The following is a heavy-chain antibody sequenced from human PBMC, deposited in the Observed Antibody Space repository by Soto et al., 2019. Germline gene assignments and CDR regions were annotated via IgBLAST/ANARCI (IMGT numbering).Heavy chain of an antibody. D-gene: IGHD3-10*01. Sequence: QVQLVQSGAEVKKPGASVKVSCRASGYTFTNYGVTWVRQAPGQGLEWMGWISAYNGDTNYAQKLQGRVTMTTDTSTTTVYMELRSLRSDDTAVYCCAGGGVGVMVRGVANWFDPWGQGTLVTVSS. CDR3: AGGGVGVMVRGVANWFDP. CDR2: ISAYNGDT. J-gene: IGHJ5*02. V-gene: IGHV1-18*01. CDR1: GYTFTNYG.